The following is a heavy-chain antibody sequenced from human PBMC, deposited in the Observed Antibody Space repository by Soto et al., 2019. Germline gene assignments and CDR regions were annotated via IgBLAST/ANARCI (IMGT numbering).Heavy chain of an antibody. CDR2: INTGNGDT. J-gene: IGHJ4*02. CDR1: GYTFTNYP. D-gene: IGHD2-21*02. CDR3: VKDPLLDY. V-gene: IGHV1-3*04. Sequence: QVQLVQSGAEVKKPGASVKVSCKASGYTFTNYPMHWVRQAPGQRLEWVAWINTGNGDTSYSQKLQGRVAVTRDTSASTVYMELSSLRSEDTAVYYCVKDPLLDYWGQGTLVTVSS.